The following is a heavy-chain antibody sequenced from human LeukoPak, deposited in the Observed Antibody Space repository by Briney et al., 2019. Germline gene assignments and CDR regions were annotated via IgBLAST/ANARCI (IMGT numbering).Heavy chain of an antibody. J-gene: IGHJ3*02. CDR3: ARNWNDHDDTFDI. CDR2: IYPGDSDT. CDR1: GYSFTSYW. Sequence: GESLKISCKGSGYSFTSYWIGWVRQMPGKGLEWMGIIYPGDSDTRYSPSFQGQVTISADKSISTAYLQWSSLKASDTAMYYCARNWNDHDDTFDIWGQGTTVTVSS. D-gene: IGHD1-1*01. V-gene: IGHV5-51*01.